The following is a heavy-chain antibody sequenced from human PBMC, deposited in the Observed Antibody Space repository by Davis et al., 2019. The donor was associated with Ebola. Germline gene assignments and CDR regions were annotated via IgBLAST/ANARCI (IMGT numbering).Heavy chain of an antibody. CDR2: IIPIFGTA. D-gene: IGHD3-22*01. V-gene: IGHV1-69*06. Sequence: SVKVSCKASGYTFTSYAISWVRQAPGQGLEWMGRIIPIFGTANYAQKFQGRVTITADKSTSTAYMELSSLRSEDTAVYYCAKDSSGTHIDYWGQGTLVTVSS. CDR3: AKDSSGTHIDY. J-gene: IGHJ4*02. CDR1: GYTFTSYA.